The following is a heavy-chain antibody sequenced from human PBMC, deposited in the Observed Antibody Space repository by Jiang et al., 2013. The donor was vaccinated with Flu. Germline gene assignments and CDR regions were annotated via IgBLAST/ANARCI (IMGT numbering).Heavy chain of an antibody. Sequence: KPTQTLTLTCTSSGFSLSKSGMSVAWIRQPPGKALEWLARIDWDDDKYYTTFLKTRLIISKDTSKNQVVLTMTNMDPVDTATYYCARIPRSSGPFDYWGQGTLVTVSS. CDR2: IDWDDDK. D-gene: IGHD6-19*01. CDR1: GFSLSKSGMS. V-gene: IGHV2-70*11. CDR3: ARIPRSSGPFDY. J-gene: IGHJ4*02.